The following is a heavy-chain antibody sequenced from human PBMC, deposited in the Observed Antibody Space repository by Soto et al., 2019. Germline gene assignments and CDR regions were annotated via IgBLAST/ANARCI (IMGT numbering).Heavy chain of an antibody. Sequence: EVQLLESGGGLVQPGGSLRLSFAASGFTFRNFAMIWVRQAPGKGLEWVSGIHGGGGGTFYADSVKGRFTISRDDSKSTLYLQMNSLRAEDTAVYKCAKDAVSGDGVWLAESWGQGTLVTVSS. V-gene: IGHV3-23*01. CDR3: AKDAVSGDGVWLAES. J-gene: IGHJ5*02. D-gene: IGHD4-17*01. CDR2: IHGGGGGT. CDR1: GFTFRNFA.